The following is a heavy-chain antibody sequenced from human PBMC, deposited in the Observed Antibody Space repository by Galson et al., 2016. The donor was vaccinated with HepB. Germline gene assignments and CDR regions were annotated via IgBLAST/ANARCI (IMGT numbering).Heavy chain of an antibody. CDR2: ISYDGSNK. CDR1: GFTFSYYA. J-gene: IGHJ6*04. D-gene: IGHD2-2*01. V-gene: IGHV3-30*04. CDR3: ARGKSLWTMPWNYGLDV. Sequence: SLRLSCAASGFTFSYYAIHWVRQAPGKGLEWVAVISYDGSNKYYADSVKGRFTISRENGKNSVYLQMNSLNAGDTAVYYCARGKSLWTMPWNYGLDVWGKGTTVTVSS.